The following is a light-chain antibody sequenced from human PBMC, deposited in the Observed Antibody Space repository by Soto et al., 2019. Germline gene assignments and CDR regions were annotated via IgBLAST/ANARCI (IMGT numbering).Light chain of an antibody. J-gene: IGLJ2*01. Sequence: QSVLTQPASVSGSPGQSITISCTGTSSDVGGYNYVSWYQQHPGKAPKLMIYEVSNRLSGVSNRFSGSKSGNTASLTISGLQAEDEADYYCSSYTSSSTLGVFGGGTKLTVL. V-gene: IGLV2-14*01. CDR3: SSYTSSSTLGV. CDR1: SSDVGGYNY. CDR2: EVS.